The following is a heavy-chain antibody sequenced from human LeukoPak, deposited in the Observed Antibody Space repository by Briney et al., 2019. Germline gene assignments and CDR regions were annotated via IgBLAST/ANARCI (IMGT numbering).Heavy chain of an antibody. J-gene: IGHJ6*03. CDR3: AKDERGSYLYYYYYMDV. Sequence: GGSLRLSCAASGFNFSSYAMSWVRQAPGKGLEWVSAISGSGGSTYYADSVKGRFTISRDNSKNTLYLQMNSLRAEDTAVYYCAKDERGSYLYYYYYMDVWGKGTTVTVSS. CDR2: ISGSGGST. V-gene: IGHV3-23*01. D-gene: IGHD1-26*01. CDR1: GFNFSSYA.